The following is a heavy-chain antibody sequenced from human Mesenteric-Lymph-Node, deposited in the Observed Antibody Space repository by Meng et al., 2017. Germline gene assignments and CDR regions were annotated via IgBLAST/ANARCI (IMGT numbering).Heavy chain of an antibody. Sequence: GESLKISCAASGFTFDDYGMSWVRQAPGKGLEGGSGINWNGGSTGYADSEKGRFTISRDNAKNSLYLQRNSLRAEDTAVYYCARGFVYCSGGSCWREHSDYYYYGMDVWGQGTTVTVSS. CDR2: INWNGGST. V-gene: IGHV3-20*04. CDR1: GFTFDDYG. J-gene: IGHJ6*02. CDR3: ARGFVYCSGGSCWREHSDYYYYGMDV. D-gene: IGHD2-15*01.